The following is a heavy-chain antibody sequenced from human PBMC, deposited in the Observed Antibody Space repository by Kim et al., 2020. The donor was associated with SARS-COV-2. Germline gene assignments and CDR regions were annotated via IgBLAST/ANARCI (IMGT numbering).Heavy chain of an antibody. Sequence: GESLKISCKASGYGFDGYWIAWVRQMPGKGMELMGIIFPGDPIIRYSPSFQGQVTMSADKSLSTAYLQWSRLKASDIATYYCARLTGYFHLGTYFEYWGQ. CDR3: ARLTGYFHLGTYFEY. CDR1: GYGFDGYW. D-gene: IGHD3-10*01. CDR2: IFPGDPII. J-gene: IGHJ4*02. V-gene: IGHV5-51*01.